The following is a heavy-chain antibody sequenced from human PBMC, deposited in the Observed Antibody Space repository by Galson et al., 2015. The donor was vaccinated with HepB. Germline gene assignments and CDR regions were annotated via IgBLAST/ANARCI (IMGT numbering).Heavy chain of an antibody. CDR3: AKDRGDSSGGSALYYYYGMDV. V-gene: IGHV3-30-3*01. D-gene: IGHD6-19*01. Sequence: SLRLSCAASGFTFSSYAMHWVRQAPGKGLEWVAVISYDGSNKYYADSVKGRFTISRDNSKNTLYLQMNSLRAEDTAVYYCAKDRGDSSGGSALYYYYGMDVWGQGTTVTVSS. J-gene: IGHJ6*02. CDR2: ISYDGSNK. CDR1: GFTFSSYA.